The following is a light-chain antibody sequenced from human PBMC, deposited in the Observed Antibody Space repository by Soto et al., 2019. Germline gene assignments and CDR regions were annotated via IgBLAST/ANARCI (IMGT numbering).Light chain of an antibody. Sequence: EMVLTQSPATLSLSPGERATLSCRASQSVSSHLAWYQQKPGQAPRLLIYDASNRATGTPDRFSGSGSGTDFTLTISSLEPEDFAVYYCQERTNWPPSWTFGPGTKVDI. CDR3: QERTNWPPSWT. CDR1: QSVSSH. CDR2: DAS. J-gene: IGKJ1*01. V-gene: IGKV3-11*01.